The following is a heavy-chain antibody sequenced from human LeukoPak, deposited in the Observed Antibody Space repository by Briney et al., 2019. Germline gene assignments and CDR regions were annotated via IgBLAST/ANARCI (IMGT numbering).Heavy chain of an antibody. CDR1: GGSISSSSYY. D-gene: IGHD2-2*01. CDR3: AREYRDIVVVPAAQYYYYMDV. J-gene: IGHJ6*03. Sequence: SETLSLTCTVSGGSISSSSYYWSWIRQPAGKGLEWIGRIYTSGSTNYNPSLKSRVTMSVDTSKNQFSLKLSSVTAADTAVYYCAREYRDIVVVPAAQYYYYMDVWGKGTTVTVSS. V-gene: IGHV4-61*02. CDR2: IYTSGST.